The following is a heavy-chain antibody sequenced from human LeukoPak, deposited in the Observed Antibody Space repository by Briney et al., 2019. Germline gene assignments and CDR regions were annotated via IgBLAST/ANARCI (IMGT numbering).Heavy chain of an antibody. V-gene: IGHV4-34*01. CDR2: INHSGST. D-gene: IGHD2-21*02. Sequence: PSETLSLTCAVYGGSFSGYYWSWIRQPPGKGLEWIGEINHSGSTNYNPSLKSRVTISVDTSKNQFSLKLSSVTAADTAVYYCARGKERRLHFDYWGQGTLVTVPS. CDR3: ARGKERRLHFDY. CDR1: GGSFSGYY. J-gene: IGHJ4*02.